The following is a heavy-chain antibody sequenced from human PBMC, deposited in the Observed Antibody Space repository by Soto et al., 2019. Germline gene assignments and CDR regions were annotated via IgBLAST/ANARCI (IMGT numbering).Heavy chain of an antibody. J-gene: IGHJ4*02. D-gene: IGHD6-13*01. CDR3: ARSQQQLAYFVY. CDR1: GGSISSSNW. CDR2: IYHSGST. Sequence: QVQLQESGPGLVKPSGTLSLTCAVSGGSISSSNWWSWVRQPPGKGLEWIGEIYHSGSTNYNPSLKSGVTIPVEKSKNQFSLKLSPVTAAGTAVYYCARSQQQLAYFVYWGQGTLVTVSS. V-gene: IGHV4-4*02.